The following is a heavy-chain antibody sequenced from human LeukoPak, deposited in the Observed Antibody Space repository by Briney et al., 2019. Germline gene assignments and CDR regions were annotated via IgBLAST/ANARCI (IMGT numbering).Heavy chain of an antibody. CDR3: ARERGGYFDY. CDR1: EFTFGDYA. CDR2: IRSKAKGGTT. Sequence: NPGGSLRLSCTGSEFTFGDYAMSWFRQAPGKGLEWVGFIRSKAKGGTTEYAASVKGRFTISRDDSKNIAYLQMNSLRAEDTAVYYCARERGGYFDYWGQGTLVTVSS. J-gene: IGHJ4*02. D-gene: IGHD2-15*01. V-gene: IGHV3-49*05.